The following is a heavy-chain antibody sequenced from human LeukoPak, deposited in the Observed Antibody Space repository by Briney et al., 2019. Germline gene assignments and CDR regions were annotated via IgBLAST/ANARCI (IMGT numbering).Heavy chain of an antibody. D-gene: IGHD6-19*01. Sequence: PSETLSLTCTVSGGSISSYYWSWTRQPPGKGLEWIGYIYYSGSTNYNPSLKSRVTISVDTSKNQFSLKLSSVTAADTAVYYCARQAGLYYFDYWGQGTLVTVSS. CDR3: ARQAGLYYFDY. V-gene: IGHV4-59*08. CDR1: GGSISSYY. J-gene: IGHJ4*02. CDR2: IYYSGST.